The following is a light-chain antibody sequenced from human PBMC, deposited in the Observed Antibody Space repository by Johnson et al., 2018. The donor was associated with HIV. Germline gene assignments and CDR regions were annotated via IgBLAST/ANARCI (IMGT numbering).Light chain of an antibody. V-gene: IGLV1-51*01. CDR2: DNN. Sequence: QSVLTQPPSVSAAPGQKVTISCSGSSSNIGNNYVSWYQQLPGTAPKLLIYDNNKRPSGIPDRFSGSKSGTSATLGITGLQTGDDADYYCGTWDSSLGSGLYVFGTGTQVTVL. CDR3: GTWDSSLGSGLYV. CDR1: SSNIGNNY. J-gene: IGLJ1*01.